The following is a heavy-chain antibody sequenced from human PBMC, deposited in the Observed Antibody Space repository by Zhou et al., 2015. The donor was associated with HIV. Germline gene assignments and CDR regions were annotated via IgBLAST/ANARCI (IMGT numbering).Heavy chain of an antibody. Sequence: QVQLVQSGAEVKKPGSSVKVSCKASGGTFSSYTISWVRQAPGQGLEWMGRIIPILGIANYAQKFQGRVTITADKSTSTAYMELSSLRSEDTAVYYCARDSTLPLGYCTNGVCSNHRYYYYGMDVWGQGTTVTVSS. D-gene: IGHD2-8*01. V-gene: IGHV1-69*08. CDR3: ARDSTLPLGYCTNGVCSNHRYYYYGMDV. CDR2: IIPILGIA. J-gene: IGHJ6*02. CDR1: GGTFSSYT.